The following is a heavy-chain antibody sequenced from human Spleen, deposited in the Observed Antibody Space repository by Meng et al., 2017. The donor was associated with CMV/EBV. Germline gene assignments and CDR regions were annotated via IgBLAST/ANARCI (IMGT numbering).Heavy chain of an antibody. Sequence: GSLRLSCSVSGASINNYYWTWIRQPPGEGPEWIGCIYYSGYTNYNPSLKSRVTISVDSSKRQFSLRLSSVTAADTAIYYCSKFSATGAYYYGIDVWGQGTTVTVSS. D-gene: IGHD1-1*01. V-gene: IGHV4-59*01. CDR2: IYYSGYT. CDR1: GASINNYY. CDR3: SKFSATGAYYYGIDV. J-gene: IGHJ6*02.